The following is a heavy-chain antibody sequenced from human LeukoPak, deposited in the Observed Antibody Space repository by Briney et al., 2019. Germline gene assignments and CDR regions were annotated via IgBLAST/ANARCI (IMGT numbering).Heavy chain of an antibody. D-gene: IGHD3-10*01. J-gene: IGHJ4*02. CDR3: ARQGWFGELLSPLDY. V-gene: IGHV4-39*01. Sequence: PSETLSLTCTVSGGSISSSSYYWGWIRQPPGKXXXXXXSIYYSGSTYYNPSLKSRVTISVDTSKNQFSLKLSSVTAADTAVYYCARQGWFGELLSPLDYWGQGTLVTVSS. CDR1: GGSISSSSYY. CDR2: IYYSGST.